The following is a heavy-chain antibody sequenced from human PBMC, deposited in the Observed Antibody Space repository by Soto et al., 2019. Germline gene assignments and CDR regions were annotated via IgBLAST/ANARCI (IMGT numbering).Heavy chain of an antibody. CDR3: ARDKYYGGNPFFDY. Sequence: PSETLSLTCTVSGGSISNSYSWGWIRQPPGKGLEWIGSIFYSGSTYYNPSLQSRVTISVDTSKNQFSLKLSSVTAADTAVYYCARDKYYGGNPFFDYWGQGTLVTVSS. V-gene: IGHV4-39*07. J-gene: IGHJ4*02. CDR2: IFYSGST. D-gene: IGHD4-17*01. CDR1: GGSISNSYS.